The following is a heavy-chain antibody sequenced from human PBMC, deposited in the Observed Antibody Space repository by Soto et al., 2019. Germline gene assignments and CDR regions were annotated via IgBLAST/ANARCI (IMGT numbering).Heavy chain of an antibody. CDR1: GGSFSGYY. CDR3: ARGWGNNGRYYFDY. V-gene: IGHV4-34*01. D-gene: IGHD2-8*01. CDR2: INHSGST. Sequence: SETLSLTCAVYGGSFSGYYWSWIRQPPGKGLEWIGEINHSGSTNYNPSLKSRVTISVDTSKNLFSLKLSSVTAADTAVYYCARGWGNNGRYYFDYWGQGTLVTVSS. J-gene: IGHJ4*02.